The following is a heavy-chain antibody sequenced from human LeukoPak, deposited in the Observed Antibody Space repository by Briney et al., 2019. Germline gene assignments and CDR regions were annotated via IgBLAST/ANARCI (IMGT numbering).Heavy chain of an antibody. CDR3: ARHDILTGYYYFDY. D-gene: IGHD3-9*01. CDR2: IYYSGST. V-gene: IGHV4-39*01. CDR1: GGSISSSNFY. J-gene: IGHJ4*02. Sequence: SETLSLTCTVSGGSISSSNFYWGWIRQPPGKGLEWIGSIYYSGSTYYNPSLKSRVTISVDTSKNQFSLKLSSVTAADTAVYYCARHDILTGYYYFDYWGQGTLVTVSS.